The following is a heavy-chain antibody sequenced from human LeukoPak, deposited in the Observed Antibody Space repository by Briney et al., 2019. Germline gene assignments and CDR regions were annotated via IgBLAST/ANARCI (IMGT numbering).Heavy chain of an antibody. Sequence: GSLRLSCAASGFTFSSYGMHWVRQAPGKGLEWVAVISYDGSNKYYADSVKGRFTISRDNSKNTLYLQMNSLRAEDTAVYYCAKGGYSYGQYFDYWGQGTPVTVSS. CDR1: GFTFSSYG. J-gene: IGHJ4*02. CDR2: ISYDGSNK. CDR3: AKGGYSYGQYFDY. V-gene: IGHV3-30*18. D-gene: IGHD5-18*01.